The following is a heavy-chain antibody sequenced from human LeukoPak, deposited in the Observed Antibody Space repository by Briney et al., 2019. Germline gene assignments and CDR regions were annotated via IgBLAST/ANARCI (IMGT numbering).Heavy chain of an antibody. CDR1: GFTFSNYW. V-gene: IGHV3-74*01. J-gene: IGHJ5*02. D-gene: IGHD6-25*01. Sequence: GGSLRLSCAASGFTFSNYWMHWVRQAPGEGLVWVSRINSDESVTSYADSVKGRFTISRDNAKNTVYLQMNSLRAEDTAVHYCARDGGYYQNWFDPWGQGSLVTVSS. CDR2: INSDESVT. CDR3: ARDGGYYQNWFDP.